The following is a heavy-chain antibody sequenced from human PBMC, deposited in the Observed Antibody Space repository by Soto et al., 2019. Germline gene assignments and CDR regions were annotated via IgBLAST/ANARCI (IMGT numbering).Heavy chain of an antibody. CDR2: IIPFFGSA. V-gene: IGHV1-69*08. CDR1: GGTFSTLT. D-gene: IGHD2-21*02. J-gene: IGHJ5*02. CDR3: SGRPDTPLVTET. Sequence: QVQLVQSGAEVKKPGSSVKVSCKASGGTFSTLTINWVRQAPGQGLEWMGRIIPFFGSAVYAQTFQGRVILSADRSSNTAYMELSSLTSADTAVYYCSGRPDTPLVTETWGQGTLVTVSS.